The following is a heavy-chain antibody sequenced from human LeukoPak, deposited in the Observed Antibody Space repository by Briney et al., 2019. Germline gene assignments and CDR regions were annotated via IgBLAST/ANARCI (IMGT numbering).Heavy chain of an antibody. CDR3: VRESGSYYFDY. Sequence: AGGSLRLSCAASGFSFDDYAMHWVRQAPGKGLEWVSGITGNGGTIAYADSVKGRFTVSRDNAKSSLYLQMSSLRAEDMALYYCVRESGSYYFDYWGQGTLVTVSS. CDR2: ITGNGGTI. D-gene: IGHD3-22*01. V-gene: IGHV3-9*03. J-gene: IGHJ4*02. CDR1: GFSFDDYA.